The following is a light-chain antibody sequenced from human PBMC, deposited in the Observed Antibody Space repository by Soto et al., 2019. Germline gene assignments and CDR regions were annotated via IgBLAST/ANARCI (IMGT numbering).Light chain of an antibody. J-gene: IGLJ2*01. CDR1: SSDVGHYDY. CDR2: DVN. CDR3: NSYSTSSTPLV. V-gene: IGLV2-14*03. Sequence: QSVLTQPASVSGSPGQSITISCTGTSSDVGHYDYVSWYQQHPGKAPRLMIYDVNNRPSGVSNRFSGSKSGNTASLTISGLPAEDEADYYCNSYSTSSTPLVFGGGTKLTVL.